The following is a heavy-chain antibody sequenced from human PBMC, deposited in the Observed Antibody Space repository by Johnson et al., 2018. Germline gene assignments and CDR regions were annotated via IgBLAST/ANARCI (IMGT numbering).Heavy chain of an antibody. D-gene: IGHD3-3*01. J-gene: IGHJ6*02. CDR1: GFTFSSYG. CDR2: ISYDGSNK. Sequence: VQLVETGGGVVQPGRSLRLSCAASGFTFSSYGMHWVRQAPGKGLEWVAVISYDGSNKYYADSVKGRFTISRDNSKNTLYLQMNSLRAEDTAVYYCASEMGIIRANYYQYGMDVWGQGTTVTVSS. V-gene: IGHV3-30*03. CDR3: ASEMGIIRANYYQYGMDV.